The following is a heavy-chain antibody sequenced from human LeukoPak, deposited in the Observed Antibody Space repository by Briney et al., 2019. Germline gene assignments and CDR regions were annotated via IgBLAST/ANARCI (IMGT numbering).Heavy chain of an antibody. D-gene: IGHD6-13*01. CDR2: ISAYNGNT. V-gene: IGHV1-18*01. Sequence: ASVKVSCKASGYTFTSYGIGWVRQAPGQGLEWMGWISAYNGNTNYAQKLQGRVTMTTDTSTSTAYMELRSLRSDDTAVYYCARDVGYSSSWVTEYFQHWGQGTLVTVSS. J-gene: IGHJ1*01. CDR1: GYTFTSYG. CDR3: ARDVGYSSSWVTEYFQH.